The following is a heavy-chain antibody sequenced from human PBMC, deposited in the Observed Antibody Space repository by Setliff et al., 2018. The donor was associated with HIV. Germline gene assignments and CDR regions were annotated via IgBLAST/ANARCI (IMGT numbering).Heavy chain of an antibody. CDR3: ARSTPSVGYISEH. CDR1: GGSVTSYY. CDR2: IYHTGIT. J-gene: IGHJ4*02. Sequence: SETLSLTCTVSGGSVTSYYWSWIRQSPEKGLEWIGYIYHTGITNYNPSLKSRLSTSRDTSKNQFSLKLNSVTAADAAVYYCARSTPSVGYISEHWGQGTLVTVSS. V-gene: IGHV4-59*02. D-gene: IGHD5-12*01.